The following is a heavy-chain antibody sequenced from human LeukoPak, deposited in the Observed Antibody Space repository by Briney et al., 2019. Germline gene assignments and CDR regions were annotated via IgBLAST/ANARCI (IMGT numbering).Heavy chain of an antibody. J-gene: IGHJ4*02. D-gene: IGHD3-10*01. V-gene: IGHV4-34*01. CDR2: INHSGST. CDR1: GGSFSGYY. Sequence: SETLSLTCAVYGGSFSGYYWSWIRQPPEKGLEWIGEINHSGSTYYNPSLKSRVTISVDRSKNQFSLKLSSVTAADTAVYYCAGGYGSGSYFFYWGQGTLVTVSS. CDR3: AGGYGSGSYFFY.